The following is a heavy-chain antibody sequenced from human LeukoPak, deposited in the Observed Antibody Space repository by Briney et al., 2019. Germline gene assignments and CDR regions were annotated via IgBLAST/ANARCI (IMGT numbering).Heavy chain of an antibody. CDR1: GFTFGSYA. V-gene: IGHV3-23*01. Sequence: TGGSLRLSCAASGFTFGSYAMGWVRRAPEKGLEWVSAISSSGASKYYADSVKGRFTISRDNSKNTLYLQMNSLRAEDTAVYYCAKPLTGVSSDYFDYWGQGTLVTVSS. CDR2: ISSSGASK. J-gene: IGHJ4*02. CDR3: AKPLTGVSSDYFDY. D-gene: IGHD7-27*01.